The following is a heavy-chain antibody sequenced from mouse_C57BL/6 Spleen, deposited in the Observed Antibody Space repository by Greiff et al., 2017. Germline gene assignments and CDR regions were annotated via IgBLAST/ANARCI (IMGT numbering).Heavy chain of an antibody. V-gene: IGHV1-50*01. CDR2: IDPSDSYT. CDR1: GYTFTSYW. Sequence: QVQLQQPGAELVKPGASVKLSCKASGYTFTSYWMQWVKQRPGQGLEWIGEIDPSDSYTNYNQKFKGKATLTVDTSSSTAYMQLSSLTSEDSAVYYCASCTTVVGMDYWGQGTSVTVSS. D-gene: IGHD1-1*01. J-gene: IGHJ4*01. CDR3: ASCTTVVGMDY.